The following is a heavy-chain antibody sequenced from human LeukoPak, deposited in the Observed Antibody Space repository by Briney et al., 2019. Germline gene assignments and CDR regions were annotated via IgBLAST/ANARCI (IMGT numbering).Heavy chain of an antibody. D-gene: IGHD4-23*01. CDR3: ARDSTVVKHYFDY. Sequence: GGSLGLSCAASGFTFSSYSMNWVRQAPGKGLEWVSYISSSSSTIYYADSVKGRFTISRDNAKNSLYLQMNSLRAEDTAVYYCARDSTVVKHYFDYWGQGTLVTVAS. CDR1: GFTFSSYS. CDR2: ISSSSSTI. V-gene: IGHV3-48*01. J-gene: IGHJ4*02.